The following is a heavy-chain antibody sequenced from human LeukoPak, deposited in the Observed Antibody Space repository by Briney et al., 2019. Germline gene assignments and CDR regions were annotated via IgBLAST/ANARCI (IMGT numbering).Heavy chain of an antibody. CDR3: ARGGSNFDY. J-gene: IGHJ4*02. CDR1: GFTFSSYG. Sequence: GGSLRLSCAASGFTFSSYGMHWVRQAPGKGLEWVANINQDGSEKYYVDSVKGRFTISRDNAKNSLYLQMNSLRAEDTAVYYCARGGSNFDYGGQGTLVTVSS. V-gene: IGHV3-7*03. CDR2: INQDGSEK. D-gene: IGHD2-15*01.